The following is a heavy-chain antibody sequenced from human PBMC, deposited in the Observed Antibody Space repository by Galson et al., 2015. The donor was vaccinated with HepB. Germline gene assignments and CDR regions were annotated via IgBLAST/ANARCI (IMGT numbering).Heavy chain of an antibody. D-gene: IGHD3-3*01. J-gene: IGHJ4*02. V-gene: IGHV5-51*01. CDR3: ARVPDYDFWSGYPYYLDY. CDR2: IYPGDSDT. Sequence: QSGAEVKKPGESLKISCKGSGYSFTSYWIGWVRQMPGKGLEWMGIIYPGDSDTRYSPSFQGQVTISADKSISTAYLQWSSLKASDTAMYYCARVPDYDFWSGYPYYLDYRGQGTLVTVSS. CDR1: GYSFTSYW.